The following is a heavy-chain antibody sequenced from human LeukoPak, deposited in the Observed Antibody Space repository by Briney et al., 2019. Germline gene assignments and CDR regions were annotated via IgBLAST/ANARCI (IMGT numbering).Heavy chain of an antibody. V-gene: IGHV3-64*01. J-gene: IGHJ4*02. CDR3: ARVRDGYNYFPSDY. CDR2: ISSNGGST. CDR1: GFTFSSYA. Sequence: GRSLRLSCAASGFTFSSYAMHWVRQAPGKGLEYVSAISSNGGSTYYANSVKGRFTISRDNSKNTLYLQMGSLRAEDMAVYYCARVRDGYNYFPSDYWGQGTLVTVSS. D-gene: IGHD5-24*01.